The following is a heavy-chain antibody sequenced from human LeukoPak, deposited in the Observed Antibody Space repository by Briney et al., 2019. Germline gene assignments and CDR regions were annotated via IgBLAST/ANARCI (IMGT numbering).Heavy chain of an antibody. D-gene: IGHD2-21*02. CDR3: ARVRICGGDCYSFDP. Sequence: SETLSLTCTVSGGSISNYYWGWIRQPPGMGLGWIGSIYYSGNTNYNPSLKSRVTISVDTSKNQFSLKLSSVTAADTAVYYCARVRICGGDCYSFDPWGQGTLVTVSS. J-gene: IGHJ5*02. CDR2: IYYSGNT. V-gene: IGHV4-59*01. CDR1: GGSISNYY.